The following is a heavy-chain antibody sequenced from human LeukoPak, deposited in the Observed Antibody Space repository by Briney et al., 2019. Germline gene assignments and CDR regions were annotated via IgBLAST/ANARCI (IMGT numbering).Heavy chain of an antibody. CDR3: SRRDEAQRLEPFDY. CDR1: GYSITSGHY. CDR2: IYNSGTT. J-gene: IGHJ4*02. Sequence: SETLSLTCTVSGYSITSGHYWAWIRQPPGKGLEWIASIYNSGTTHYNPSLKSRVTMSVDSSKNQFSLRLTSVTAADMGIYYCSRRDEAQRLEPFDYWGQGTLVTVSS. V-gene: IGHV4-38-2*02. D-gene: IGHD6-25*01.